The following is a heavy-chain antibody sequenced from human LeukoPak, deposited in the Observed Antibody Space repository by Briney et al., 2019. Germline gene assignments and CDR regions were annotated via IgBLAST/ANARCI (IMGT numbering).Heavy chain of an antibody. Sequence: EASVKVSCKASGYTFTSYAMHWVRQSPGQRLEWMGWINAGNGNTKYSQKFQGRVTITRDTSASTAYMELSSLRSEDTAVYYCARGSNYYRPFDPWGQGTLVTVSS. V-gene: IGHV1-3*01. J-gene: IGHJ5*02. D-gene: IGHD3-22*01. CDR1: GYTFTSYA. CDR3: ARGSNYYRPFDP. CDR2: INAGNGNT.